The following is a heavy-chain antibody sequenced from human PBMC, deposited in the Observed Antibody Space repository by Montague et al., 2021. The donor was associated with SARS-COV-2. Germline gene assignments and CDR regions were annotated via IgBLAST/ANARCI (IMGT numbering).Heavy chain of an antibody. CDR2: IDWDDDK. Sequence: PALVKPTQTLTLTCTFSGFSLSTSGMCVSWIRQPPGKALEWLALIDWDDDKYYSTSLKTRLTISKDTSKNQVVLTMTNMDPVDTATYYCARTYYDILPNLYCFDYWGQGTLVTVSS. V-gene: IGHV2-70*01. CDR3: ARTYYDILPNLYCFDY. CDR1: GFSLSTSGMC. D-gene: IGHD3-9*01. J-gene: IGHJ4*02.